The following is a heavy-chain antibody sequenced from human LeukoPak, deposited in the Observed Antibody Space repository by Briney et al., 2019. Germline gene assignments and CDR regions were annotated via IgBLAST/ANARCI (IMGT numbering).Heavy chain of an antibody. CDR1: GFTFRSYA. D-gene: IGHD3-22*01. CDR2: ISGSGGST. Sequence: QSGVSLRLSYAASGFTFRSYAMSWVRQAPGKGLEWVSAISGSGGSTYYADSVKGRFTISRDNSKDTLYLQMNSLRAEDTAVYYCAIGRGYYYDSSGSFDYWGQGTLVTVSS. V-gene: IGHV3-23*01. CDR3: AIGRGYYYDSSGSFDY. J-gene: IGHJ4*02.